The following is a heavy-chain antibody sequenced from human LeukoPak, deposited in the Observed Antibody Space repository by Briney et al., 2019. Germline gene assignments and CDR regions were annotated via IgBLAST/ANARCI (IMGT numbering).Heavy chain of an antibody. V-gene: IGHV2-5*02. J-gene: IGHJ5*02. D-gene: IGHD6-13*01. CDR1: GFSLSTSGVG. CDR3: AHGGIAAIRDWFDP. CDR2: IYWDDDK. Sequence: SGPTLVNPTQTLTLNCTFSGFSLSTSGVGVGWIRQPPGKALEWLALIYWDDDKRYSPSLKSRLTITKDTSKNQVVLTMTNMDPVDTATYYCAHGGIAAIRDWFDPWGQGTLVTVSS.